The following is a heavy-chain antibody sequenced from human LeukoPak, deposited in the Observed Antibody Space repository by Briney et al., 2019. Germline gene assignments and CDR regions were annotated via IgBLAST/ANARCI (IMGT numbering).Heavy chain of an antibody. CDR3: AKEPDYGDYFDY. CDR2: ISGSGGST. CDR1: GFTFSSYA. J-gene: IGHJ4*02. Sequence: GGSLRLSCAASGFTFSSYAMSWVRQAPGKGLEWVSTISGSGGSTYYADSVKGRFTISRDNSKNTLYLQMNSLRAVDTAVYYCAKEPDYGDYFDYWGQGTLVTVSS. D-gene: IGHD4-17*01. V-gene: IGHV3-23*01.